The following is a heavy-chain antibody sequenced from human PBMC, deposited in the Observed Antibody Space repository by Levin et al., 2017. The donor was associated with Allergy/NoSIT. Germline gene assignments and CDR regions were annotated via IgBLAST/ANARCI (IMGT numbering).Heavy chain of an antibody. CDR3: AKSSAFPPENNGNWFNWFDP. J-gene: IGHJ5*02. D-gene: IGHD1-1*01. V-gene: IGHV3-23*01. CDR2: ISGSGGNT. Sequence: PGGSLRLSCAASGFTFSTYVMTWVRQAPGKGLEWVSSISGSGGNTYYADSVKGRFTISRDNSQNTHYLQMNSLRAEDTAVYFCAKSSAFPPENNGNWFNWFDPWGRGTLVTVSS. CDR1: GFTFSTYV.